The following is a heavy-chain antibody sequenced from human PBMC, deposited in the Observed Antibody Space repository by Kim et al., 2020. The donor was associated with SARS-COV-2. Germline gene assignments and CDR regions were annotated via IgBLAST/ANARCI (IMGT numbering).Heavy chain of an antibody. Sequence: ASVKVSCKASGYTFTSYGISWVRQAPGQGLEWMGWISAYNGNTNYAQKLQGRVTMTTDTSTSTAYMELRSLRSDDTAVYYCAREAYDYVWGSYRYRGWYFDLWGRGTLVTVSS. CDR2: ISAYNGNT. V-gene: IGHV1-18*01. D-gene: IGHD3-16*02. CDR1: GYTFTSYG. J-gene: IGHJ2*01. CDR3: AREAYDYVWGSYRYRGWYFDL.